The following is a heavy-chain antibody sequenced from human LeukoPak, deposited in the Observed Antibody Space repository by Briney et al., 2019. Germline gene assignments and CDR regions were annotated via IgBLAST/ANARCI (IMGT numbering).Heavy chain of an antibody. CDR2: IYYSGST. V-gene: IGHV4-39*01. J-gene: IGHJ5*02. Sequence: SETLSLTCTVSSGSISSSAYYWGWIRQPPGKGLEWIGSIYYSGSTYYNPSLKSRVTISADTSKNQFSLKLTSVTAADTAVYYCASLAYCSGGNCLGNWFDPWGQGTLVTVSS. CDR3: ASLAYCSGGNCLGNWFDP. D-gene: IGHD2-15*01. CDR1: SGSISSSAYY.